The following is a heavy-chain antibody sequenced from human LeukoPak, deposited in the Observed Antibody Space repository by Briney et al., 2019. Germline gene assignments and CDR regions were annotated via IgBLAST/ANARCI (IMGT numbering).Heavy chain of an antibody. CDR2: INHSGST. CDR1: GGSFSGYY. V-gene: IGHV4-34*01. Sequence: SETLSLTCAVYGGSFSGYYWSWIRQPPGKGLEWIGEINHSGSTNYNPSLKSRVTISVDTSKNQFSLKLSSVTAADTAVYYCASTISGYSSSWYYYYYYMDVWGKGTTVTDSS. J-gene: IGHJ6*03. D-gene: IGHD6-13*01. CDR3: ASTISGYSSSWYYYYYYMDV.